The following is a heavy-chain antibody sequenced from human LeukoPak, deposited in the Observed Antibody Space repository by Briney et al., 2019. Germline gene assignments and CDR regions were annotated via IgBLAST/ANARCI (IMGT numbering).Heavy chain of an antibody. D-gene: IGHD3-10*01. V-gene: IGHV3-23*01. J-gene: IGHJ4*02. CDR2: ISGSGGST. Sequence: GGSLRLSCAASGFTFSDYYMSWIRQAPGKGLEWVSAISGSGGSTYYADSVKGRFTISRDNSKNTLYLQMNSLRAEDTAVYYCAKDHSVLLWFGSGYYFDYWGQGTLVTVSS. CDR3: AKDHSVLLWFGSGYYFDY. CDR1: GFTFSDYY.